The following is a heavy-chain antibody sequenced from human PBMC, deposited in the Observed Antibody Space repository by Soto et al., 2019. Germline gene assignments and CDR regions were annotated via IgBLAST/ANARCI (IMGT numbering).Heavy chain of an antibody. D-gene: IGHD3-9*01. V-gene: IGHV3-33*01. Sequence: RWSLRLSCSASGFTFSSYGMHWFRQAPGKGLEWVAVIWYDGSNKYYADSVKGRFTISRDNSKNTLYLQMNSLRAEDTAVYYCARELLRYFDNGMDVWGQGTTVTVSS. CDR2: IWYDGSNK. CDR1: GFTFSSYG. J-gene: IGHJ6*02. CDR3: ARELLRYFDNGMDV.